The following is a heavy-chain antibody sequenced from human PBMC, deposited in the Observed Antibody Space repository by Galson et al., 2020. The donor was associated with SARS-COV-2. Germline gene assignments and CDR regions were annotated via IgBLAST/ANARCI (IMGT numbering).Heavy chain of an antibody. D-gene: IGHD6-13*01. CDR1: GGSISSSSYY. CDR3: ARHNIAAVTWFDP. CDR2: IYYSGST. V-gene: IGHV4-39*01. J-gene: IGHJ5*02. Sequence: SETLSITCTLPGGSISSSSYYWAWIRPPPGKGLEWIGSIYYSGSTYYNPSLKSRVTISVDTSKNQFSLKLSSVTAADTAVYYCARHNIAAVTWFDPWGQGTLVTVSS.